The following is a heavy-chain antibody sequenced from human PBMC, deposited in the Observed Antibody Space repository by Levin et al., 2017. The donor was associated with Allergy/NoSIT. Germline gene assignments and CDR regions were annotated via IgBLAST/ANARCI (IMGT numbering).Heavy chain of an antibody. J-gene: IGHJ4*02. Sequence: GESLKISCAASGFTFSSYAMHWVRQAPGKGLEWVAVISYDGSNKYYADSVKGRFTISRDNSKNTLYLQMNSLRAEDTAVYYWAGDPRVLLWFGGPHCDYWGQGSQVNV. CDR1: GFTFSSYA. D-gene: IGHD3-10*01. CDR2: ISYDGSNK. V-gene: IGHV3-30-3*01. CDR3: AGDPRVLLWFGGPHCDY.